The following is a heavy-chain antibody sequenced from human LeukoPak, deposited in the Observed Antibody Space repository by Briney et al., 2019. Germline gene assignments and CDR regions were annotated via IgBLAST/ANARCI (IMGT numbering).Heavy chain of an antibody. J-gene: IGHJ4*02. Sequence: GGSLRLSCAASGFTFSSYAMSWVRQAPGKGLEWVSAISGSGGSTYYADSVKGQFTISRDNSKNTLYLQMNSLRAEDTAVYYCAKGGDQSWIQLEYYFDYWGQGTLVTVSS. CDR3: AKGGDQSWIQLEYYFDY. CDR2: ISGSGGST. CDR1: GFTFSSYA. V-gene: IGHV3-23*01. D-gene: IGHD5-18*01.